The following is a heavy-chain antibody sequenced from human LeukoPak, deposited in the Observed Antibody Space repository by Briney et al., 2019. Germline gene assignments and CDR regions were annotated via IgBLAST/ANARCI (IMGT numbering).Heavy chain of an antibody. CDR1: GYTFTGYY. D-gene: IGHD3-16*02. CDR3: ASPRRGSYGSYWYFDL. V-gene: IGHV1-2*02. Sequence: GASVKVSCKASGYTFTGYYMHWVRQAPGQGLEWMGWINPNSGGTNYAQKFQGRVTMTRDTSISTAYMELSRLRSDDTAVYYCASPRRGSYGSYWYFDLWGRGTLVTVSS. J-gene: IGHJ2*01. CDR2: INPNSGGT.